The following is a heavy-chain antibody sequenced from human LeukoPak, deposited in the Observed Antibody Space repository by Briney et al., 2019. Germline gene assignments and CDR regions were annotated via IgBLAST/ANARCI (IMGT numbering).Heavy chain of an antibody. V-gene: IGHV3-64*01. CDR3: ATGYDNSGYYQY. J-gene: IGHJ4*02. Sequence: GGSLRLSCAASGFTFSNYGLHWVRQAPGKGLEYVSAISSNGGTTYHANSVKGRFTISRDNSKNTLYLQMGSLRAEDVAVYYCATGYDNSGYYQYWGQGTLVTVSS. CDR2: ISSNGGTT. D-gene: IGHD3-22*01. CDR1: GFTFSNYG.